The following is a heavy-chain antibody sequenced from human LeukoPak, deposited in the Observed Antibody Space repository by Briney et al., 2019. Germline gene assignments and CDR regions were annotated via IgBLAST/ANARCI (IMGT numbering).Heavy chain of an antibody. CDR2: ISPYNGNT. Sequence: GASVKVSCKASGYTFTSYGISWVRQAPGQGLEWMGWISPYNGNTNYVQKFQDRVTMTTDTSTSTAYMELRSLRSDDTAVYYCARDRVPIAVAANWYFDLWGRGTLVTVSS. CDR3: ARDRVPIAVAANWYFDL. D-gene: IGHD6-19*01. V-gene: IGHV1-18*01. J-gene: IGHJ2*01. CDR1: GYTFTSYG.